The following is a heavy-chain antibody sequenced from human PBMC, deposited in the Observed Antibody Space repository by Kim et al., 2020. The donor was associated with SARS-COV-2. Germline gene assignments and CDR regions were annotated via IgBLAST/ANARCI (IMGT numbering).Heavy chain of an antibody. CDR1: GDSVSSDRST. D-gene: IGHD4-17*01. CDR3: VRGFYGSSFDL. CDR2: TYFRSKWYD. Sequence: SQTLSLTCVISGDSVSSDRSTWNWIRQSPSRGLEWLGRTYFRSKWYDDYGLYVKSRITIRPDTSKNQFSLQLSSVTPEDSAIYYCVRGFYGSSFDLWGQGTVVTVSS. J-gene: IGHJ3*01. V-gene: IGHV6-1*01.